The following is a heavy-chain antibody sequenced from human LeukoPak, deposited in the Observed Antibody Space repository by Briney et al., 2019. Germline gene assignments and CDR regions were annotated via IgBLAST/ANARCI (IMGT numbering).Heavy chain of an antibody. Sequence: SVKVSCKASGGTFSSYTISWVRQAPGQGLEWMGRIIPILGIANYAQKFQGRVTITADKSTSTAYMELSGLRSEDTAVYYCMAADLELRVDRTGPFDYWGQGTLVTVSS. CDR1: GGTFSSYT. V-gene: IGHV1-69*02. CDR2: IIPILGIA. J-gene: IGHJ4*02. CDR3: MAADLELRVDRTGPFDY. D-gene: IGHD1-7*01.